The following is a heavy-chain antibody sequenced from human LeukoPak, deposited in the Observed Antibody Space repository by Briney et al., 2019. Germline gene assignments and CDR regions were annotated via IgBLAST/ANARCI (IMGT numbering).Heavy chain of an antibody. CDR2: IYYSGST. V-gene: IGHV4-59*01. J-gene: IGHJ3*02. Sequence: SETLSLTCAVYGGSFSGYYWSWIRQPPGKGLEWIGYIYYSGSTNYNPSLKSRVTISVDTSKNQFSLKLSSVTAADTAVYYCARVSAGYSSSWYEAFDIWGQGTMVTVSS. CDR3: ARVSAGYSSSWYEAFDI. CDR1: GGSFSGYY. D-gene: IGHD6-13*01.